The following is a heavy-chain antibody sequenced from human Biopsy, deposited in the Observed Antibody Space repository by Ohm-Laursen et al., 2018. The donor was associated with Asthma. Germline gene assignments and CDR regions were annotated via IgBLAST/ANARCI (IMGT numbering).Heavy chain of an antibody. CDR1: GASIKTDDHY. D-gene: IGHD6-19*01. V-gene: IGHV4-30-4*01. CDR3: ARAFVAASSNWFDP. CDR2: IHYSGST. Sequence: SQTLSLTWTVSGASIKTDDHYWSWLRQPPGKGLEWFGFIHYSGSTSYNPSLKGGVTISVDTSKNQFSLKLSPVTAADTAVYYCARAFVAASSNWFDPWGQGTLVTVSS. J-gene: IGHJ5*02.